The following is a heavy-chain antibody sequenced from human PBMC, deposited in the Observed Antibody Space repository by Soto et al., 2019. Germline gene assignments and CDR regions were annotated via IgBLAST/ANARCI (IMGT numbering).Heavy chain of an antibody. V-gene: IGHV4-31*01. Sequence: QVQLQESGPGLVNPSQTLAITCSVSGCSINSASYYWSWVRQRPGKGLKGIGNIFHSGSAYYNALLQTPLSISVDTSKTQFSLKLNSVTDADTAVYYSARLRDYYHTSGYPQGFYFDYWGQGTLVTVSS. CDR3: ARLRDYYHTSGYPQGFYFDY. D-gene: IGHD3-22*01. CDR2: IFHSGSA. J-gene: IGHJ4*02. CDR1: GCSINSASYY.